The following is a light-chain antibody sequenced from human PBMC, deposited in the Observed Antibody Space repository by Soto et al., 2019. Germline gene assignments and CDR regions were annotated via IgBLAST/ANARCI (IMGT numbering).Light chain of an antibody. J-gene: IGLJ1*01. Sequence: QSVLAQPASVSGSPGQSITISCTGTNSDIGGYNSVSWYQQHPGRAPRLIIYEVTNRPSGVSNRFSASKSGNTASLTISGLQAEDEADYYCTSYTPIVTLGSVFGTG. V-gene: IGLV2-14*01. CDR1: NSDIGGYNS. CDR3: TSYTPIVTLGSV. CDR2: EVT.